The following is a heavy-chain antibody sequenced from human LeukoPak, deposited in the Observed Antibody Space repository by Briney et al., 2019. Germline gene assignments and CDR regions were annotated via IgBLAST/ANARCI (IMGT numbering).Heavy chain of an antibody. CDR1: GFTFSDYY. D-gene: IGHD5-12*01. CDR3: ATATTATSYGMDV. Sequence: GSLRLSCAASGFTFSDYYMSWIRQPPGQGLEWIGEINHSGSTNYNPSLKSRVAMSVDTSKNQFSLKLSSVTAADTAVYYCATATTATSYGMDVWGQGTTVTVSS. V-gene: IGHV4-34*01. J-gene: IGHJ6*02. CDR2: INHSGST.